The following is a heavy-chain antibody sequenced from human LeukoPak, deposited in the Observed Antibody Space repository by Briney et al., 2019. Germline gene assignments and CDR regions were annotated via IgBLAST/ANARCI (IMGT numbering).Heavy chain of an antibody. Sequence: SETLSLTCAVYGGSFSGYYWSWIRQPPGKGLEWIGYIYYSGSTNYNPSLKSRVTISVDTSKNQFSLKLSSVTAADTAVYYCARGGGYCSSTSCYGAWFDPWGQGTLVTVSS. D-gene: IGHD2-2*01. CDR3: ARGGGYCSSTSCYGAWFDP. CDR1: GGSFSGYY. V-gene: IGHV4-59*01. J-gene: IGHJ5*02. CDR2: IYYSGST.